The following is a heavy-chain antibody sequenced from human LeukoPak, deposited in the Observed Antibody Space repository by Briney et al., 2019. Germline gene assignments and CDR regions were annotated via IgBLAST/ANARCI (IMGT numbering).Heavy chain of an antibody. V-gene: IGHV3-66*01. CDR2: IYSDGTT. J-gene: IGHJ4*02. D-gene: IGHD3-10*01. CDR3: ATYYGSGSYYTDY. CDR1: RATVRDSY. Sequence: GGSLRLSCAVSRATVRDSYLTWVRQAPGKGLEWVSVIYSDGTTYYADSVKGRFTISRDNSKNTLYLQMNRLRAEDAGVYYCATYYGSGSYYTDYWGQGTLVTVYS.